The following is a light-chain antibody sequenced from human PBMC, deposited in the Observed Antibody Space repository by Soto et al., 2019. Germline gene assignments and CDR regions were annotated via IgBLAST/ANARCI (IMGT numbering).Light chain of an antibody. J-gene: IGLJ1*01. CDR1: SSDVGSYNL. V-gene: IGLV2-23*01. Sequence: QSALTQPASVSGSPGQSITISCTGTSSDVGSYNLVSWYQQHPGTAPQLMIYEGSKRPSGVSNRFSGSKSGNTASLTISGLQAEDEADYYCCSYAGSSTYVFGTGTKLTVL. CDR2: EGS. CDR3: CSYAGSSTYV.